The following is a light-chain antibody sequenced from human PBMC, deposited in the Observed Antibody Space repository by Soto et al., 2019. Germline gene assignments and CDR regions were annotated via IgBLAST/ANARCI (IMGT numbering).Light chain of an antibody. V-gene: IGLV1-40*01. J-gene: IGLJ1*01. CDR2: GNS. CDR3: QSYDSSLSGRV. Sequence: QSVLTQPPSVSAAPGQRVTISCTGSSSNIGAGYDVHWYQQLPGTAPKLLISGNSNRPSGVPDRFSGSKSGTSASLAITGLQAEDEADYYCQSYDSSLSGRVFGTGTKLTVL. CDR1: SSNIGAGYD.